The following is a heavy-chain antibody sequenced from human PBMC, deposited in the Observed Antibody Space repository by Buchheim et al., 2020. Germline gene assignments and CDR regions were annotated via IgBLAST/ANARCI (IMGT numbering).Heavy chain of an antibody. CDR2: IYPGDFDT. CDR1: GYSFTSYW. Sequence: EVQLVQSGAEVKKPGESLKISCKASGYSFTSYWIGWVRQMAGKGLELVGIIYPGDFDTRYSPSFQGQVTISVDRSITTAYLQWRSLKASDSAIYYCVRHLSYASGSPRFDSWGRETL. CDR3: VRHLSYASGSPRFDS. J-gene: IGHJ5*01. V-gene: IGHV5-51*01. D-gene: IGHD3-10*01.